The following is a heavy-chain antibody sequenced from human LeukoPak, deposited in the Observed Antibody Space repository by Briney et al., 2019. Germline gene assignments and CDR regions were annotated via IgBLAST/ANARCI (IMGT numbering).Heavy chain of an antibody. CDR1: GGSISSSSYY. J-gene: IGHJ6*02. CDR3: ARDARHYGMDV. V-gene: IGHV4-61*01. Sequence: SSETLSLTCTVFGGSISSSSYYWTWIRQPPGKGLEWIGCIYYSGSTTYNPSLKSRVTISVDMSKHQFSLKLSSVTAADTAVYYCARDARHYGMDVWGQGTTVTVSS. CDR2: IYYSGST.